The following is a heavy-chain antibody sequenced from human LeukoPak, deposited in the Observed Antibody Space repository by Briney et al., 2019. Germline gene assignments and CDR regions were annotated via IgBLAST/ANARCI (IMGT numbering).Heavy chain of an antibody. D-gene: IGHD3-16*01. CDR3: AKVSVFGAFDI. CDR2: INPSGGST. CDR1: GYTFTSYY. J-gene: IGHJ3*02. Sequence: ASVKVSCKASGYTFTSYYMHWVRQAPGQGLEWMGVINPSGGSTSYAQKFQGRVTMTRDTSTTTVYMDLSSLRSEDTAVYYCAKVSVFGAFDIWGQGTMVTVSS. V-gene: IGHV1-46*01.